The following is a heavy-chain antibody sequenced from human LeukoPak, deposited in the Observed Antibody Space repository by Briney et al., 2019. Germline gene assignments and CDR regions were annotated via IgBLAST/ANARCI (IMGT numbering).Heavy chain of an antibody. D-gene: IGHD3-3*01. V-gene: IGHV4-30-4*08. CDR1: GGSISSGDYY. Sequence: SSETLSPTCTVSGGSISSGDYYWSWIRQPPGKGLEWIGYIYYSGSTYYNPSLKSGVTISVDTSKNQFSLKLSSVTAADTAVYYCARFPYDFWTRSLDAFDIWGQGTMVTVSS. CDR2: IYYSGST. CDR3: ARFPYDFWTRSLDAFDI. J-gene: IGHJ3*02.